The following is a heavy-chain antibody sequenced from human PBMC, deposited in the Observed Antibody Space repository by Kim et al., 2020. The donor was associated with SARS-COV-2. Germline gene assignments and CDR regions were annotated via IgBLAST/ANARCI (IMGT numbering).Heavy chain of an antibody. CDR1: GGSISSYY. Sequence: SETLSLTCTVSGGSISSYYWSWIRQPPGKGLEWIGYIYYSGRTNYNPSLKSRVTIAVDTSKNQFSLTLSSVTDVDTAVSYCARGDYGDSWGGFDYCGQGTLVTVSS. CDR3: ARGDYGDSWGGFDY. J-gene: IGHJ4*02. V-gene: IGHV4-59*13. CDR2: IYYSGRT. D-gene: IGHD4-17*01.